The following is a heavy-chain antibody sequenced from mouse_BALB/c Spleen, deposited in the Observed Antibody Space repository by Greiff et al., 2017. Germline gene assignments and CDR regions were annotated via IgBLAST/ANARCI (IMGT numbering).Heavy chain of an antibody. Sequence: VQLQQSGAELVKPGASVKLSCTASGFNIKDTYMHWVKQRPEQGLEWIGRIDPANGNTKYDPKFQGKAIITADTSSNTAYLQLSSLTSEDTAVYYCATSYGNPYAMDYWGQGTSVTVSS. CDR1: GFNIKDTY. J-gene: IGHJ4*01. CDR3: ATSYGNPYAMDY. CDR2: IDPANGNT. V-gene: IGHV14-3*02. D-gene: IGHD2-1*01.